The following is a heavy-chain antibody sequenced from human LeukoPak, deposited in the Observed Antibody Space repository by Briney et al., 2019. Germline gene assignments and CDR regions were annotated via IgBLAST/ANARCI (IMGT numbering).Heavy chain of an antibody. CDR1: GGSISSSSYY. J-gene: IGHJ4*02. CDR3: ARGAYDFWSGYYTKGRRALDY. CDR2: IYYSGST. V-gene: IGHV4-39*01. D-gene: IGHD3-3*01. Sequence: SETLSLTCTVSGGSISSSSYYWGWIRQPPGKGLEWIGSIYYSGSTYYNPSLKSRVTISVDTSKNQFSLKLSSVTAADTAVYYCARGAYDFWSGYYTKGRRALDYWGQGTLVTVSS.